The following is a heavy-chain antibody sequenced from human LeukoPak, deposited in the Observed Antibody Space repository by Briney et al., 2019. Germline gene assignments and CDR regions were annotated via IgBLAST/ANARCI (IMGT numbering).Heavy chain of an antibody. J-gene: IGHJ3*02. V-gene: IGHV4-30-2*01. CDR3: ARAGYSYGHGALDI. CDR1: GGSISSGGYS. Sequence: MPSQTLSLTCAVSGGSISSGGYSWSWIRQPPGKGLEWIGYIYHSGSTYYNPSLKSRVTISVDRSKNQFSLKLSSVTAADTAVYYCARAGYSYGHGALDIWGQGTMVTVSS. CDR2: IYHSGST. D-gene: IGHD5-18*01.